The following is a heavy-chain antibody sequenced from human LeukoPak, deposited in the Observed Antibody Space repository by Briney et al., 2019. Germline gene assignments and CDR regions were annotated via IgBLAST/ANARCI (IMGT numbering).Heavy chain of an antibody. D-gene: IGHD2-2*02. V-gene: IGHV4-38-2*01. CDR1: GFSISSGDY. J-gene: IGHJ5*02. CDR2: IYHTGTT. Sequence: KPSETLSLTCAVSGFSISSGDYWGWIRQPPRKGLGWIGTIYHTGTTYYNPSLKSRVTIPVDTSSNQFSLRLSSVTAADTAVYYCARLGCGSTSCYKIWFDPWGQGTLVTVSS. CDR3: ARLGCGSTSCYKIWFDP.